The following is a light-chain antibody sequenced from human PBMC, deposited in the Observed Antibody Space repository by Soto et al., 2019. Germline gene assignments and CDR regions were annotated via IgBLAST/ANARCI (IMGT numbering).Light chain of an antibody. J-gene: IGKJ2*01. V-gene: IGKV3-20*01. Sequence: EIVLTQSPGTLSLSPGERATLSCRASQSVSSTYLAWYQQKPGQAPRLLIYSASTRATGIPDRFSGSGSGTDFTLTISRLEPDDFAVYYCQQYDRSLYTFGQGTKLEIK. CDR2: SAS. CDR3: QQYDRSLYT. CDR1: QSVSSTY.